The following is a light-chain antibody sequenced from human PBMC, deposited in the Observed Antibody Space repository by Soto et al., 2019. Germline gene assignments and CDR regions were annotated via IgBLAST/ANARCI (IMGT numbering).Light chain of an antibody. CDR2: AAS. CDR1: QSISNY. V-gene: IGKV1-39*01. CDR3: QQSYSTPRLT. Sequence: DIQMTQSPSSLSASVGDRVTITCRASQSISNYLNWYQQKPGKAPNLLIYAASSLQSGVPSRFXGSGSGTDFTLTISSLQPEDFATYYCQQSYSTPRLTFGGGTKVEIK. J-gene: IGKJ4*01.